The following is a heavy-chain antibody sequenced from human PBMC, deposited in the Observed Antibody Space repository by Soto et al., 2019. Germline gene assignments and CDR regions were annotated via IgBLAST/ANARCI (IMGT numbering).Heavy chain of an antibody. CDR1: ASSISSSSFY. V-gene: IGHV4-39*01. D-gene: IGHD3-3*01. Sequence: SETLSLTCTVSASSISSSSFYWGWLRQPPGKGLEWIGNLKYTGYTFYNPSLNSRISISLDTSKNRFSLNLASVTATDTTVYFCAAPRKGDFGSDTTFFDFWGQGALVTVSS. CDR2: LKYTGYT. J-gene: IGHJ4*02. CDR3: AAPRKGDFGSDTTFFDF.